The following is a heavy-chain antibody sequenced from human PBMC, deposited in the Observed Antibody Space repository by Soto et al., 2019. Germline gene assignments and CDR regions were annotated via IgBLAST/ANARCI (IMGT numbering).Heavy chain of an antibody. CDR3: ASNIVVVVAATTYYYYGMDV. Sequence: SVKVSCKASGGTFSSYAISWVRQAPGQGLEWMGGIIPIFGTANYAQKFQGRVTITADESTSTAYMELSSLRSEDTAVYYCASNIVVVVAATTYYYYGMDVWGQGTTVTVSS. D-gene: IGHD2-15*01. V-gene: IGHV1-69*13. J-gene: IGHJ6*02. CDR2: IIPIFGTA. CDR1: GGTFSSYA.